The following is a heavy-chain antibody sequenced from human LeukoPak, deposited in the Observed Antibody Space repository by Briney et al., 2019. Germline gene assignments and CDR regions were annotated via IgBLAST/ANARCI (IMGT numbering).Heavy chain of an antibody. D-gene: IGHD3-3*01. Sequence: ASVKVSCKASGYTFTRYYMHWVRQAPGQGLEWMGWINPNSGGTNYAQKFQGRVTMTRDTSISTAYMELSRLRSDDTAVYYCARSYDFWSGPYYMDVWGKGTTVTVSS. CDR3: ARSYDFWSGPYYMDV. CDR1: GYTFTRYY. V-gene: IGHV1-2*02. CDR2: INPNSGGT. J-gene: IGHJ6*03.